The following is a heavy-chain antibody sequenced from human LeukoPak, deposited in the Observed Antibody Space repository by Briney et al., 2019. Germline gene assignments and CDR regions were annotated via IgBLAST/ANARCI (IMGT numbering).Heavy chain of an antibody. D-gene: IGHD4-11*01. CDR1: GYTFTGYY. J-gene: IGHJ4*02. V-gene: IGHV1-18*04. CDR3: ARAGTTLLLDY. Sequence: GASVKVSCKASGYTFTGYYMHWVRQAPGQGLQWMGWISAHNGNTNYAQKLQGRVTMTTDTSTSTVYMEVRSLRSDDTAVYYCARAGTTLLLDYWGQGTLVTVSS. CDR2: ISAHNGNT.